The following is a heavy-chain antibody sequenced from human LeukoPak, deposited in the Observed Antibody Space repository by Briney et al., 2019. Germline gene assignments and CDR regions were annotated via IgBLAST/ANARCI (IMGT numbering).Heavy chain of an antibody. CDR3: TTHRLVFDY. CDR2: IKRKTDGGTT. Sequence: GGSLRLSCTASGFTFSNTWMSWVRQAPGKGPEWVGHIKRKTDGGTTDYAAPVKGRFTISRDDSKNTLYLQMSSLKTEDTAVYYCTTHRLVFDYWGQGTPVPVSS. V-gene: IGHV3-15*01. CDR1: GFTFSNTW. D-gene: IGHD6-19*01. J-gene: IGHJ4*02.